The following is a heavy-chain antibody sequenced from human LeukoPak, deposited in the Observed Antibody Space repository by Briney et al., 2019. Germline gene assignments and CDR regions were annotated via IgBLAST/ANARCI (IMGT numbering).Heavy chain of an antibody. V-gene: IGHV3-11*05. Sequence: PGGSLRLSCAASGFTFSDYFMSWIRQAPGKGLEWVSYISSSSSYTNYADSVKGRFTISRDNAKNSLYLQMNSLRAEVTAVYYCARDGTYYDILTGYRYYFDYWGQGTLVTVSS. D-gene: IGHD3-9*01. J-gene: IGHJ4*02. CDR2: ISSSSSYT. CDR3: ARDGTYYDILTGYRYYFDY. CDR1: GFTFSDYF.